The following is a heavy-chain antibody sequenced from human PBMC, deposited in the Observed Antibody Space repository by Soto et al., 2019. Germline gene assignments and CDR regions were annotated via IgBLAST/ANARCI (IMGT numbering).Heavy chain of an antibody. J-gene: IGHJ5*02. D-gene: IGHD3-16*01. CDR2: IWFDGRDE. CDR3: ARDLGASVIRGRRTGGRFDP. Sequence: PGGSLRLSCAAAGFTFGSFGMHWVRQAPGKGREWVAIIWFDGRDEYYAGSVKGRFTISRDNSKNTLFLQMNSLRADDTAMYYCARDLGASVIRGRRTGGRFDPWAQRT. CDR1: GFTFGSFG. V-gene: IGHV3-33*01.